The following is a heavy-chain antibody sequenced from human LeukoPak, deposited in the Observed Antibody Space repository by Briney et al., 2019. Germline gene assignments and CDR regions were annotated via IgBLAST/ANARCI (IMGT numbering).Heavy chain of an antibody. CDR1: GFTFSSHS. CDR2: ISTSSTYI. J-gene: IGHJ2*01. Sequence: PGGSLRLSCAASGFTFSSHSMNWVRQAPGKGLEWVSSISTSSTYIYYADSVKGRFTISRDNAKNSLYLQMNSLRVEDTAVYYCARGIVVVTATRTSWYFDLWGRGTLVTVSS. D-gene: IGHD2-21*02. CDR3: ARGIVVVTATRTSWYFDL. V-gene: IGHV3-21*01.